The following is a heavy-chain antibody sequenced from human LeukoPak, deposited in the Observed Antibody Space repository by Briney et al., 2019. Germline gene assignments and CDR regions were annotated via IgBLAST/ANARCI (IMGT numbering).Heavy chain of an antibody. V-gene: IGHV4-59*08. Sequence: SETLSLTCTVSGGSVRGYYWTWIRQAPGKGLEFVAYINYSGSTNYNPSLKSRVSTSLDTSTNQFSLSLTSVTATDTATYYCARLVQKASGLYDYYYFMDVWGSGTPVTVSS. CDR3: ARLVQKASGLYDYYYFMDV. CDR2: INYSGST. D-gene: IGHD5/OR15-5a*01. CDR1: GGSVRGYY. J-gene: IGHJ6*04.